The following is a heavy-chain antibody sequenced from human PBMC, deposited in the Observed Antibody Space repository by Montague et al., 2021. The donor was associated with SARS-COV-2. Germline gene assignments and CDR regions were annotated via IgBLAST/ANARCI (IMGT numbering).Heavy chain of an antibody. Sequence: SLRLSCAASGFTFDDYAMHWVRQAPGAGLEWVAGVDWSSGFFAYADSVRGRFTISRDNAQNSLYSQMNSLKVEDTALYYCAKAPWGSDWYYFDYWGQGTLVTVSS. V-gene: IGHV3-9*01. CDR1: GFTFDDYA. J-gene: IGHJ4*02. D-gene: IGHD3-9*01. CDR3: AKAPWGSDWYYFDY. CDR2: VDWSSGFF.